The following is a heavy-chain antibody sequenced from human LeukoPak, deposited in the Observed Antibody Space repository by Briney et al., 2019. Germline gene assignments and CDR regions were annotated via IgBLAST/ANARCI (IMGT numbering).Heavy chain of an antibody. D-gene: IGHD3-22*01. CDR1: GGSISSYY. V-gene: IGHV4-4*07. Sequence: PSETLSLTCTVSGGSISSYYWSWIRQPAGKGLEWVGRIYTSGSTNYNPSLKSRVTMSVDTSKNQFSLKLSSVTAADTAVYYCAREGYYDSRENFDYWGQGTLLTVSS. CDR2: IYTSGST. CDR3: AREGYYDSRENFDY. J-gene: IGHJ4*02.